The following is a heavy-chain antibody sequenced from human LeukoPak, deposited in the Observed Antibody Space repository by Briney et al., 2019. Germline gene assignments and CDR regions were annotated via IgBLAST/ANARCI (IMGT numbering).Heavy chain of an antibody. CDR2: KNTNRGNT. V-gene: IGHV1-8*01. CDR3: ARGLGYIGY. CDR1: GYTLPSYD. D-gene: IGHD1-1*01. Sequence: ASVEVSRKASGYTLPSYDTNWVRQATAQGLEWMVWKNTNRGNTGYTQKFQGRVTITRKTSIAASYMELSSRRSEDTAVYYCARGLGYIGYWGQGTLVTVSS. J-gene: IGHJ4*02.